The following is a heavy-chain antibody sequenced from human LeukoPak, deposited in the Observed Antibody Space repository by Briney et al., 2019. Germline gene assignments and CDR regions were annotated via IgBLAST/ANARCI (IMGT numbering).Heavy chain of an antibody. CDR3: VRTPPNWGFDY. J-gene: IGHJ4*02. CDR1: GYTFTTHD. D-gene: IGHD7-27*01. CDR2: MSPNSGDT. V-gene: IGHV1-8*01. Sequence: ASVKVSCKASGYTFTTHDINWVRQATGQGLEWLGWMSPNSGDTGYAQKFQGRVTMTSDSSISTAYMELSSLRSEDTAIYYCVRTPPNWGFDYWGQGSLVTVSS.